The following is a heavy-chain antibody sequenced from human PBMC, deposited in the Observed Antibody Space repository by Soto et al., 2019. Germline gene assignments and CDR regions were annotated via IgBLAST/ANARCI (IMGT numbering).Heavy chain of an antibody. V-gene: IGHV1-18*01. CDR2: ISAHSGNT. J-gene: IGHJ4*02. CDR1: GYAFTTYG. CDR3: ARWRYGDY. Sequence: QVHLVQSGAEVKKPGASVKVSCKGSGYAFTTYGITWVRQAPGQGLEWMGWISAHSGNTNYAQKLQGRVTVTRDTSTSTAYMELRSLRSDVTAVYYCARWRYGDYWGQGALVTVSS. D-gene: IGHD1-1*01.